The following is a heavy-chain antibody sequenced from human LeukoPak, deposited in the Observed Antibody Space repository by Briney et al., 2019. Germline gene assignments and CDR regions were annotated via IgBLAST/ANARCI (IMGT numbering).Heavy chain of an antibody. CDR1: GFTFSSYG. V-gene: IGHV3-30*18. CDR2: ISYDGSNK. D-gene: IGHD4-17*01. CDR3: AKESIYGDYAPPFDY. J-gene: IGHJ4*02. Sequence: GGSLRLSCAASGFTFSSYGMHWVRQAPGKGLEWVAVISYDGSNKYYADSVKGRFTISRDNSKNTLYLQTNSLRAEDTAVYYCAKESIYGDYAPPFDYWGQGTLVTVSS.